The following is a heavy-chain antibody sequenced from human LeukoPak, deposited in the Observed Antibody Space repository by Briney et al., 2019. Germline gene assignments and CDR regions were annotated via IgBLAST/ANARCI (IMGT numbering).Heavy chain of an antibody. CDR3: ARDKGYSSPYLYY. CDR1: GGSISRYY. V-gene: IGHV4-59*12. J-gene: IGHJ4*02. CDR2: IYYSGST. Sequence: SETLSLTCTVSGGSISRYYWSWIRQPPGKGLEWIGYIYYSGSTKYNPSLKSRVIISVDTSKNQFSLKLSSVTAADTAVYYCARDKGYSSPYLYYWGQGTLVTVSS. D-gene: IGHD6-19*01.